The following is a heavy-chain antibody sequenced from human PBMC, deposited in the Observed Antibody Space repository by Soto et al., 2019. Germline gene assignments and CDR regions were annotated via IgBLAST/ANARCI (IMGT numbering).Heavy chain of an antibody. CDR1: GFTFSSYA. J-gene: IGHJ2*01. D-gene: IGHD6-19*01. CDR2: ISYDGSNK. V-gene: IGHV3-30-3*01. Sequence: QVQLVESGGGVVQPGRSLRLSCAASGFTFSSYAMHWVRQAPGKGLEWVAVISYDGSNKYYADSVKCRVTISRDNSKNTLYLQMNSLIAEDTAVYYCARAPEQWLVHLYFDLWGRGTLVTVSS. CDR3: ARAPEQWLVHLYFDL.